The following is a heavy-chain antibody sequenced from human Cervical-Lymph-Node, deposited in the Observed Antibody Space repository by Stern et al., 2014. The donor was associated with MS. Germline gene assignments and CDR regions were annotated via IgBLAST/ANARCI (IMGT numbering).Heavy chain of an antibody. CDR2: IYPSHSDP. Sequence: VQLVQSGAEVKKPGESLKISCKGSGYIFTANWIAWVRQMPGKGLEWRGIIYPSHSDPRYSPSFHGQVTISAEKSISTAFLQWSSLKASDTAMYYCARVYGDYAFDYWGQGTLVTVSS. V-gene: IGHV5-51*01. CDR1: GYIFTANW. J-gene: IGHJ4*02. D-gene: IGHD4-17*01. CDR3: ARVYGDYAFDY.